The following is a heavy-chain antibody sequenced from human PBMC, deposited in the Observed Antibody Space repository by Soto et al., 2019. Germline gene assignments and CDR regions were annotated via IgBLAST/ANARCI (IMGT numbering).Heavy chain of an antibody. V-gene: IGHV4-4*02. CDR2: IYHSGLT. CDR1: GGSITTNDW. D-gene: IGHD2-2*01. J-gene: IGHJ4*02. CDR3: ARDVAMPGESDRFDQ. Sequence: LRRTLSLTCTVSGGSITTNDWWSWVRQPPGKGLEWIGEIYHSGLTNYNASLKSRVTMSVDGSKNQFSLMLTSVTAADTAIYYCARDVAMPGESDRFDQWGQGTLVTSPQ.